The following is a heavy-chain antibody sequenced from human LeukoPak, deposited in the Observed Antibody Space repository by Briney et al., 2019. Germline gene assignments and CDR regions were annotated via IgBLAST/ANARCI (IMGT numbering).Heavy chain of an antibody. Sequence: PPGGSLRLSCAASGFIFSSYWMSWVRQAPGKGLEWVANIKQDGSEKYYVDSVKGRFTISRDNAKNSLYLQMNSLRAEDTAVYYCAKDRTPMVRGSPPTDPWGQGTLVTVSS. CDR3: AKDRTPMVRGSPPTDP. V-gene: IGHV3-7*01. CDR2: IKQDGSEK. D-gene: IGHD3-10*01. J-gene: IGHJ5*02. CDR1: GFIFSSYW.